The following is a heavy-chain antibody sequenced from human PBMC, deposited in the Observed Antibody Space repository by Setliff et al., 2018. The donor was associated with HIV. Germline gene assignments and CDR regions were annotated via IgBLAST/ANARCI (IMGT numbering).Heavy chain of an antibody. V-gene: IGHV4-31*03. J-gene: IGHJ1*01. CDR2: IYSSGNT. D-gene: IGHD6-13*01. CDR3: ARGPFNLAATGTGYFQQ. CDR1: GASISGGGYY. Sequence: KSSETLSLTCTVSGASISGGGYYWNWIRQRPGKGLEWIGSIYSSGNTYNNPSLKSRVTMSLDTSKNHFFLKVNSLTAADTAVYYCARGPFNLAATGTGYFQQWGQGTLVTVSS.